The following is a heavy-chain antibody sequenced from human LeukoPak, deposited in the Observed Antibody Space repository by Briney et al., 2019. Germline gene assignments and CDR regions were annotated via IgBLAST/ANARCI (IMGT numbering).Heavy chain of an antibody. V-gene: IGHV4-31*03. CDR2: IYHAGST. CDR3: ARATHYSASTGGPYMDV. Sequence: PSQTLSLTCTVSGGSISSGGYFWSWIRQQPGKGLEWIADIYHAGSTHDNPSLRGRVAISLDTSANQFSLRLSSVTAADTAVYFCARATHYSASTGGPYMDVWGQGTTVTVSS. D-gene: IGHD3-22*01. CDR1: GGSISSGGYF. J-gene: IGHJ6*03.